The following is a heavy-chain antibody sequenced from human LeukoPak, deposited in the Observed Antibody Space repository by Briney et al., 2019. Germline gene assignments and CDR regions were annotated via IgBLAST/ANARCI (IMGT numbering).Heavy chain of an antibody. D-gene: IGHD5-18*01. V-gene: IGHV3-21*01. Sequence: GGSLRLSCAASGFTFSSYSTNWVRQAPGKGLEWVSSISSSSSYIYYADSVKGRFTISRDNAKNSLYLQMNSLRAEDTAVYYCARDHRLLPWFDPWGQGTLVTVSS. CDR2: ISSSSSYI. CDR1: GFTFSSYS. J-gene: IGHJ5*02. CDR3: ARDHRLLPWFDP.